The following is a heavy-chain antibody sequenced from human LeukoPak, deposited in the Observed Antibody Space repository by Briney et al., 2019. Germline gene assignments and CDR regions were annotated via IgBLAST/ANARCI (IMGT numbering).Heavy chain of an antibody. J-gene: IGHJ3*02. CDR1: GYTFTGYY. D-gene: IGHD3-22*01. Sequence: GASVKVSCKASGYTFTGYYMHWVRQAPGQGLEWMGWINPNSGGTNYAQKFQGRVTMTRDTSISTAYMELSRLRSDDTAVYYCARQVVVISLRGQPVAFDIWGQGTMVTVSS. V-gene: IGHV1-2*02. CDR3: ARQVVVISLRGQPVAFDI. CDR2: INPNSGGT.